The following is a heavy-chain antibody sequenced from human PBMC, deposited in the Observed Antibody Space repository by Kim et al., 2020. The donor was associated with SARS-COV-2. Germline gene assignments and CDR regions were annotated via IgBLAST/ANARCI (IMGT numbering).Heavy chain of an antibody. J-gene: IGHJ6*02. V-gene: IGHV3-23*01. D-gene: IGHD1-26*01. CDR3: AKGGSYYYGMDV. Sequence: YSADPVRGRFTFSRDNSKSPLFLQMNSLRAEDTAIYYCAKGGSYYYGMDVWGQGTTVTVSS.